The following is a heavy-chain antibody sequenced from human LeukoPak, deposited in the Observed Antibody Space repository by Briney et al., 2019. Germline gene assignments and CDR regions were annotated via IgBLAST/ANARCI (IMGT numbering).Heavy chain of an antibody. J-gene: IGHJ4*02. Sequence: ASVKVSCKASGYTFTSYDINWVRQATGQGLEWMGWMNPNSGNTGYAQKLQGRVTITRNTSISTAYMELSSLRSEDTAVYYCARGIPPYYDILTGYYTHDYWGQGTLVTVSS. V-gene: IGHV1-8*01. CDR1: GYTFTSYD. D-gene: IGHD3-9*01. CDR3: ARGIPPYYDILTGYYTHDY. CDR2: MNPNSGNT.